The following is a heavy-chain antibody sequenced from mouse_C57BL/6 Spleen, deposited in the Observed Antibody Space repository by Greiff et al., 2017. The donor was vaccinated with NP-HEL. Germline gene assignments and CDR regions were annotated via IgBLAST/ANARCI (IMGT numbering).Heavy chain of an antibody. CDR1: GYTFTDYY. CDR3: ARLDGRDY. V-gene: IGHV1-26*01. Sequence: VQLQQSGPELVKPGASVKISCKASGYTFTDYYMNWVKQSHGKSLEWIGDINPNNGGTSYNQKFKGKATLTVDKSSSTAYMELRSLTSEDSAVYYCARLDGRDYWGQGTTLTVSS. J-gene: IGHJ2*01. D-gene: IGHD1-1*01. CDR2: INPNNGGT.